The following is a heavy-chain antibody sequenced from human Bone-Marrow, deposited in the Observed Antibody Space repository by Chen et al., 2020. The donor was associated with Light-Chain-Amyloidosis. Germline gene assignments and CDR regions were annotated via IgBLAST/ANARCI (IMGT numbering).Heavy chain of an antibody. D-gene: IGHD5-12*01. CDR2: IYPDDSDA. CDR1: GYTFPNYW. V-gene: IGHV5-51*01. Sequence: EVQLEQSWPEVKKPGESLKISCKGSGYTFPNYWIGWVRQMPGKGLEWMGVIYPDDSDARYRPSFEGQVTISADESITTAYLQWRSLKASDTAMYYCARRRDGYNFDYWGQGTLVTVSS. CDR3: ARRRDGYNFDY. J-gene: IGHJ4*02.